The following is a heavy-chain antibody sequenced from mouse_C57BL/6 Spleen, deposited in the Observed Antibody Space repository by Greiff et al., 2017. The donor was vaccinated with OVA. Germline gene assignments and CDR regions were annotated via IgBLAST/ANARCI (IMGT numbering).Heavy chain of an antibody. Sequence: QVQLQQPGAELVMPGASVKLSCKASGYTFTSYWMHWVKQRPGQGLEWIGEIDPSDSYTNYNQKFKGKSTLTVDKSSSTAYMQLSSLTSEGSAVYYCARRSGYYFYFDYWGQGTTLTVSS. V-gene: IGHV1-69*01. J-gene: IGHJ2*01. D-gene: IGHD2-3*01. CDR1: GYTFTSYW. CDR3: ARRSGYYFYFDY. CDR2: IDPSDSYT.